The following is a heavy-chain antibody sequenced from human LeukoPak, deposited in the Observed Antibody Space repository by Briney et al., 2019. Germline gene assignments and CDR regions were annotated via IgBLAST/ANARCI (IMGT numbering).Heavy chain of an antibody. CDR3: ARRGYSGYEHFDY. V-gene: IGHV5-51*01. CDR2: IYPGDSDT. Sequence: GESLKISCKGSGYRFAGYWIGWVRQMPGKGLEWRGIIYPGDSDTRYSPSFQGQVTISVDKSISTAYVQWSSLKASDTAMYFCARRGYSGYEHFDYWGQGTLVTVSS. CDR1: GYRFAGYW. J-gene: IGHJ4*02. D-gene: IGHD5-12*01.